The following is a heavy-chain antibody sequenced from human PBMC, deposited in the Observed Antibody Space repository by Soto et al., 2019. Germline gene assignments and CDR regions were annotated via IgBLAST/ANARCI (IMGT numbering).Heavy chain of an antibody. J-gene: IGHJ4*02. D-gene: IGHD3-3*01. CDR2: IHYSGSA. CDR1: EGSIISGRDH. Sequence: SQTLSLSCTVAEGSIISGRDHWSRVHQPPGKGMEWIASIHYSGSAHYKPSLKSRFSISVYTSKRRFSVRPRSVTAADTAMYYCARADGFGVVTPFMDYWGQGTVVTVSS. V-gene: IGHV4-39*01. CDR3: ARADGFGVVTPFMDY.